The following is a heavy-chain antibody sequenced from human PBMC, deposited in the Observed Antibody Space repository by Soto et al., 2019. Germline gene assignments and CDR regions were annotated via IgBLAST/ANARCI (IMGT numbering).Heavy chain of an antibody. V-gene: IGHV2-26*01. Sequence: QVTLKESGPVLVKPTETLTLTCTVSGFSLSNARMGVSWIRQPPGKALEWLAHIFSNDEKPYSTSLKSRLNISKDTSKSQVVLTMTNMDPVDTATYYCARIRRGSSGWYVVDWFDPWGQGTLVTVSS. D-gene: IGHD6-19*01. J-gene: IGHJ5*02. CDR3: ARIRRGSSGWYVVDWFDP. CDR1: GFSLSNARMG. CDR2: IFSNDEK.